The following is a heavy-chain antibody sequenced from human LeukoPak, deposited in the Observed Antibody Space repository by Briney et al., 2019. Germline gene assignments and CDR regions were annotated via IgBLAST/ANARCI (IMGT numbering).Heavy chain of an antibody. D-gene: IGHD2-21*02. J-gene: IGHJ4*02. V-gene: IGHV3-48*03. CDR3: ARAGGDYVRFGY. Sequence: GVSLRLSCAGSGFTYSSYDMNWVPQAPGKGWECVSYIRGIGSTILYADSAEGRFTISRDNAKNSLYLRMHSLRGEATAIYSCARAGGDYVRFGYWGRGT. CDR2: IRGIGSTI. CDR1: GFTYSSYD.